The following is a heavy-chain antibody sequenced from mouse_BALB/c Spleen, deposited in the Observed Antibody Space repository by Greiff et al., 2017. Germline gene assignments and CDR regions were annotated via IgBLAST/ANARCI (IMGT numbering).Heavy chain of an antibody. D-gene: IGHD1-1*01. Sequence: VQLQQPGAELVRPGASVNLSSKASAYPFPSYWLNWVKQRPGQGLEWIGNIYPSDSYTNYNQKFKDKATLTVDKSSSTAYMQLSSPTSEDSAVYYCTRLGGSSYPYFDVWGAGTTVTVSS. CDR1: AYPFPSYW. CDR3: TRLGGSSYPYFDV. J-gene: IGHJ1*01. CDR2: IYPSDSYT. V-gene: IGHV1-69*02.